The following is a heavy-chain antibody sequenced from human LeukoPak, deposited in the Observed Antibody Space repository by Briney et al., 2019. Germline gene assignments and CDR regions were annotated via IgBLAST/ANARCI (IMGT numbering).Heavy chain of an antibody. Sequence: ASVKVSCKASGYTFTGYYMHWVRQAPGKGLEWMGGFDPEDGETIYAQKFQGRVTMTEDTSTDTAYMELSSLRSEDTAVYYCATDGSGYLRYYYYGMDVWGQGTTVTVSS. CDR1: GYTFTGYY. D-gene: IGHD3-22*01. V-gene: IGHV1-24*01. J-gene: IGHJ6*02. CDR2: FDPEDGET. CDR3: ATDGSGYLRYYYYGMDV.